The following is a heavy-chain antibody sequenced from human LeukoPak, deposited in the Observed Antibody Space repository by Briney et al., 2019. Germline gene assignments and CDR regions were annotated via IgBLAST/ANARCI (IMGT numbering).Heavy chain of an antibody. Sequence: SETLSLTCTVSGGSISSYYWSWIRQPAGKGLEWIGRIYGSKSTYYNPSLESRVTMSVDTSKNEFSLKVTSVTAADTAVYYCARSTGMYYYYMDVWGKGTTVTVSS. CDR2: IYGSKST. CDR1: GGSISSYY. V-gene: IGHV4-4*07. CDR3: ARSTGMYYYYMDV. D-gene: IGHD3-10*01. J-gene: IGHJ6*03.